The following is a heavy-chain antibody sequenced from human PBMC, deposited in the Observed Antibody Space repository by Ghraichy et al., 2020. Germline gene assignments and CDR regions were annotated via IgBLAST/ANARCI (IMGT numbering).Heavy chain of an antibody. CDR1: GFASTGYS. V-gene: IGHV3-30*18. CDR3: AKDAARDYDSTIYLDS. CDR2: MSYDGSDT. D-gene: IGHD3-22*01. Sequence: LTCVASGFASTGYSMYWVRQAPGKGLEWLAIMSYDGSDTYYADSVKGRFTISRDNYKNTVFLQMNSLRVEDTAVYYCAKDAARDYDSTIYLDSWGQGTTVTVSS. J-gene: IGHJ4*02.